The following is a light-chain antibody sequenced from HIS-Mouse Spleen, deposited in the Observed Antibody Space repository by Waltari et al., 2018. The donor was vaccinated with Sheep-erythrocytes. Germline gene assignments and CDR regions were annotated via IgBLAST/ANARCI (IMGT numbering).Light chain of an antibody. CDR2: DVS. CDR3: SSYTSSSTWV. CDR1: SSDVGGYNY. Sequence: QSALTQPASVSGSPGQSITISCTGTSSDVGGYNYVPWYQQHPGKAPKLMIYDVSNRPSGVSNRFSGYKAGNTASLTISGLQAEDEADYYCSSYTSSSTWVFGGGTKLTVL. V-gene: IGLV2-14*03. J-gene: IGLJ3*02.